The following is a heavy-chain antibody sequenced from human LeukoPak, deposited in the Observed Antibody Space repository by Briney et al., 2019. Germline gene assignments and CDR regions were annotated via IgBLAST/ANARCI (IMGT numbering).Heavy chain of an antibody. V-gene: IGHV3-23*01. J-gene: IGHJ5*02. CDR3: AKVRIAVAANWFDP. D-gene: IGHD6-19*01. Sequence: PGGSLRLSCAASGFTISSNYMSWVRQAPGKGLEWVSAISGSGGSTYYADSVKGRFTISRDNSKNTLYLQMNSLRAEDTAVYYCAKVRIAVAANWFDPWGQGTLVTVSS. CDR1: GFTISSNY. CDR2: ISGSGGST.